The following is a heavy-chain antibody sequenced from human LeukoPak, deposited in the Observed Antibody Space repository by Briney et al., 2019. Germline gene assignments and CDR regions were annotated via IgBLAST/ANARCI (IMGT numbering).Heavy chain of an antibody. CDR1: GFSLLTSGVS. D-gene: IGHD3-10*01. V-gene: IGHV2-70*11. J-gene: IGHJ6*03. CDR3: ARMYFGDYKDMDV. Sequence: SGPALVEPTQTLTLTCTFSGFSLLTSGVSVTWIRQPPGRALEWLARIDWDDDKYYNTSLEARLTISRDTSKNQVILTVTDMDPVDSATYYCARMYFGDYKDMDVWGKGTTVTVSS. CDR2: IDWDDDK.